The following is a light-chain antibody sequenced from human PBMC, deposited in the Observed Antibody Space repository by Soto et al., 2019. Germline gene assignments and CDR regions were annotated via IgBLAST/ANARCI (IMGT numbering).Light chain of an antibody. CDR1: QSVSSSY. CDR3: QQYGRFLWT. J-gene: IGKJ1*01. Sequence: EIVLTQSPGTLSLSPGERATLSCRASQSVSSSYLAWYQQKPGQAPRLLIFGASIRATGIPDRFSGSGSGTDFTLNITRVEPEDFAVYYCQQYGRFLWTFGRGTKVEIK. V-gene: IGKV3-20*01. CDR2: GAS.